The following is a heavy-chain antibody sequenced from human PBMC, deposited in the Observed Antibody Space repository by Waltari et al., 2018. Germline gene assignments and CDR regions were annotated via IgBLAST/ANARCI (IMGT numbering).Heavy chain of an antibody. CDR1: GLPFSSYE. CDR2: MSSSGSTI. D-gene: IGHD6-13*01. Sequence: EVQLVESGGGLVQPGGSLRLSCAASGLPFSSYEMNWVRQAPGKGLEWVSYMSSSGSTIYYADSVKGRFTISRDNAKNSLYLQMNSLRAEDTAVYYCARGYSSSWYSPPIDYWGQGTLVTVSS. CDR3: ARGYSSSWYSPPIDY. V-gene: IGHV3-48*03. J-gene: IGHJ4*02.